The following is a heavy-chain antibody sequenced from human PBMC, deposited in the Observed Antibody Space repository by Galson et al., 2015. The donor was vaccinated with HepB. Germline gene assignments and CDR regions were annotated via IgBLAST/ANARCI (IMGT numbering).Heavy chain of an antibody. D-gene: IGHD6-13*01. Sequence: SLRLSCAASGFTFSSYAMSWVRQAPGKGLEWASAISGSGGSTYYADSVKGRFTISRDNSKNTLYLQMNSLRAEDTAVYYCAKEYGSRWNYYYYFCGIDAWGQATTATASS. V-gene: IGHV3-23*01. CDR2: ISGSGGST. J-gene: IGHJ6*02. CDR3: AKEYGSRWNYYYYFCGIDA. CDR1: GFTFSSYA.